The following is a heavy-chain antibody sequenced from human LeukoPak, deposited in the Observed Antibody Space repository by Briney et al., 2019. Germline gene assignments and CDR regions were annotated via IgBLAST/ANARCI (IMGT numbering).Heavy chain of an antibody. D-gene: IGHD6-19*01. Sequence: GGSLRLSCTGSGFTFSNYRMNWVRQAPGKGLEWISYSNAAGSPVSYAESVQGRFTISRDNAKNSLYLEMNSLRDDDTAVYYCARDRSLSVAGTFDFWGQGSLVTVTS. V-gene: IGHV3-48*02. CDR3: ARDRSLSVAGTFDF. J-gene: IGHJ4*02. CDR1: GFTFSNYR. CDR2: SNAAGSPV.